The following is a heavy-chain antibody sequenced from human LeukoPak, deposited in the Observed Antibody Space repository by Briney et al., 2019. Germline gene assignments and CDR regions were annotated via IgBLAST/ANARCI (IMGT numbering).Heavy chain of an antibody. V-gene: IGHV3-64*01. Sequence: PGGSLRLSCVASGYTFGNYAMHWVRQTPGKGLEYVSGINSNGGSTQYASSVKGRFTISRDNSKDTLYLQMGSLRSEDMAVYYCARAPTVTAESAFGYWGQGTLVTVSS. CDR2: INSNGGST. CDR1: GYTFGNYA. D-gene: IGHD4-17*01. CDR3: ARAPTVTAESAFGY. J-gene: IGHJ4*02.